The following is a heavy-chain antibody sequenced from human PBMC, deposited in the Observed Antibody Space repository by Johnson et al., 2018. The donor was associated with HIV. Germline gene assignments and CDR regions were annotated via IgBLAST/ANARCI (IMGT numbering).Heavy chain of an antibody. V-gene: IGHV3-20*04. J-gene: IGHJ3*02. CDR2: LNWSGGRK. CDR1: EFTFSNYA. Sequence: VQLVESGGGVVQPGRSLRIYCAVSEFTFSNYAMSWVRQVSGKGLEWVSGLNWSGGRKYYADSVKGRFTISRDNTKNSLYLQMNSLRAEDTAVYYCARAMGGGAFDSWGQGTMVTVSS. CDR3: ARAMGGGAFDS. D-gene: IGHD3-16*01.